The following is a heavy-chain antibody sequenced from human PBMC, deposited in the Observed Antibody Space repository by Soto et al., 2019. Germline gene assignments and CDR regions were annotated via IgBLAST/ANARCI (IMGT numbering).Heavy chain of an antibody. Sequence: PSETLSLTSTVSGRSISSGGYYWSWIRQHPGKGLEWIGYIYYSGSTYYNPSLKSRVTISVDTSKNQFSLKLSSVTAADTAVYYCARERSGYYTNYCDYWGQGTLVTVSS. CDR2: IYYSGST. CDR1: GRSISSGGYY. V-gene: IGHV4-31*03. J-gene: IGHJ4*02. CDR3: ARERSGYYTNYCDY. D-gene: IGHD3-3*01.